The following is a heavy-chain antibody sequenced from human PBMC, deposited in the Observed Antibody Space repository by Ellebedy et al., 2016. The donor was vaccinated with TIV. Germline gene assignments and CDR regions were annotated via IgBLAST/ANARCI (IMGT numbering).Heavy chain of an antibody. J-gene: IGHJ3*02. CDR3: ARAGIGAYDI. V-gene: IGHV1-3*01. D-gene: IGHD2-15*01. CDR1: EFTFTNYA. Sequence: VSVKVSCKASEFTFTNYAFHWVRQAPGQRLEWMGWINAGNGYTKYSLKFQGRVTITRDTSASTAYMELSNLTSEDTAVFYCARAGIGAYDIWGQGTMITVSS. CDR2: INAGNGYT.